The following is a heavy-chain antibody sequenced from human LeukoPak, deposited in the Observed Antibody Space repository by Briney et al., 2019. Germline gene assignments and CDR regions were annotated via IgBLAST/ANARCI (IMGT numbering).Heavy chain of an antibody. D-gene: IGHD6-13*01. CDR2: INSDGSST. Sequence: PGGSLRLSCAASGFTFSSYWMHWVRQAPGKGLVWASRINSDGSSTSYADSVKGRFTISRDNAKNTLYLQMNSLRAEDTAVYYCARETGYSSSWYFGYYMDVWGKGTTVTVSS. J-gene: IGHJ6*03. V-gene: IGHV3-74*01. CDR1: GFTFSSYW. CDR3: ARETGYSSSWYFGYYMDV.